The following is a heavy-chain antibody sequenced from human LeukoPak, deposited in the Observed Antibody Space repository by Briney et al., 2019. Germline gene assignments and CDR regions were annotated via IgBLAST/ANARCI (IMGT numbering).Heavy chain of an antibody. CDR2: IYYTGAA. V-gene: IGHV4-59*01. Sequence: SETLSLTCTVSSGSIGSFYWSWIRLPPGKGLEWIGYIYYTGAAYYNPSLKSRVTISLDTSKNQFSLKLSSVTAADAAVYYCARAGYSYGTGYYFDYWGQGALVTVSS. CDR3: ARAGYSYGTGYYFDY. D-gene: IGHD5-18*01. J-gene: IGHJ4*02. CDR1: SGSIGSFY.